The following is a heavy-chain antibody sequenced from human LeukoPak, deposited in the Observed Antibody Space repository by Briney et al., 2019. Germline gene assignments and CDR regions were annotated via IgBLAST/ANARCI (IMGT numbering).Heavy chain of an antibody. V-gene: IGHV4-39*01. CDR3: ARRVIVATIDY. Sequence: SETLSLTCTVSGGSISSSTYYWAWIRQPPGKGLEWIGSIYYGGSTYYNTSLKSRVTISADTSKNQFSLKLSSVTAADTAVYFCARRVIVATIDYWGQGTLVTVSS. CDR2: IYYGGST. CDR1: GGSISSSTYY. J-gene: IGHJ4*02. D-gene: IGHD5-12*01.